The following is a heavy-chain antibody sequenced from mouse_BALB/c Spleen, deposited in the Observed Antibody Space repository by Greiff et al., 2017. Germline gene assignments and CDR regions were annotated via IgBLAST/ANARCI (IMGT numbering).Heavy chain of an antibody. J-gene: IGHJ1*01. V-gene: IGHV5-17*02. CDR2: ISSGSSTI. CDR1: GFTFSSFG. Sequence: DVMLVESGGGLVQPGGSRKLSCAASGFTFSSFGMHWVRQAPEKGLEWVAYISSGSSTIYYADTVKGRFTISRDNPKNTLFLQMTSLRSEDTAMYYCAREDYYGSSWYFDVWGAGTTVTVSS. D-gene: IGHD1-1*01. CDR3: AREDYYGSSWYFDV.